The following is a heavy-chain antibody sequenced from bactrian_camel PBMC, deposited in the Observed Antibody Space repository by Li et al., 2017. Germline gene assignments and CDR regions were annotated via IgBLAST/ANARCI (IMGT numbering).Heavy chain of an antibody. CDR1: RYTTSAYH. J-gene: IGHJ4*01. CDR3: ATDGWVAGSSEVLGPYNY. V-gene: IGHV3-2*01. CDR2: IYTGGGST. Sequence: HVQLVESGGGSVQPGGSLRLSCEASRYTTSAYHMIWVRQAPGKGLEWVSSIYTGGGSTYYADSVKGRFTISKGNAKNTLYLQMNSLKPEDTAVYYCATDGWVAGSSEVLGPYNYWGQGTQVTVS. D-gene: IGHD6*01.